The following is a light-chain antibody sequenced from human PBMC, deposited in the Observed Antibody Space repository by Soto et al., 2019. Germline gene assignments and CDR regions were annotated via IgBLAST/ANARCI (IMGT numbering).Light chain of an antibody. CDR2: AAS. CDR1: QGISSY. CDR3: QQYYCYPFT. V-gene: IGKV1-8*01. J-gene: IGKJ3*01. Sequence: AIRMTQSPSSFSASTGDRVTITCRASQGISSYLAWYQQKPGKAPKLLIYAASTLQSGVPSRFSGSGSVTDFTLTISGLQSEDLATYYYQQYYCYPFTFGPGTKVDIK.